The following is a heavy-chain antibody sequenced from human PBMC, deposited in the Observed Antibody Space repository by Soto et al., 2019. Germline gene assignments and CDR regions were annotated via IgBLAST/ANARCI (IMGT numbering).Heavy chain of an antibody. CDR1: GYSFTSFW. V-gene: IGHV5-51*01. Sequence: WESPKISCKGSGYSFTSFWIGWVCQMPGKGLEWMGIIYPGDSDTRYSPSFQGQVTISADKSISTAYLQWSSLKASDTAMYYCARTSAAGKYYYGMDVWGQGTTVTVSS. CDR2: IYPGDSDT. CDR3: ARTSAAGKYYYGMDV. J-gene: IGHJ6*02. D-gene: IGHD6-13*01.